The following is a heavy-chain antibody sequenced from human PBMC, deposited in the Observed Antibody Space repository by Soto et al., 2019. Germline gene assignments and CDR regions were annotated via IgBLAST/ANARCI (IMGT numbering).Heavy chain of an antibody. CDR1: GFTLTTYS. J-gene: IGHJ4*02. D-gene: IGHD6-19*01. Sequence: WGSLRLSCAVSGFTLTTYSMNWVRQAPGKGLEWISFSNKNGFTIYYADSLKGRFTISRDYAKNSLYLQMDSLRHEDTAVYYCARGAVTGTSIFDYWGRGTLVTVSS. V-gene: IGHV3-48*02. CDR2: SNKNGFTI. CDR3: ARGAVTGTSIFDY.